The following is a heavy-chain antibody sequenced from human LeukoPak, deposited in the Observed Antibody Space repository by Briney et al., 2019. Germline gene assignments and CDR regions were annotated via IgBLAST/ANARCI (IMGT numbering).Heavy chain of an antibody. J-gene: IGHJ3*02. D-gene: IGHD6-13*01. V-gene: IGHV4-39*07. CDR3: ARDEAAAGPIDAFDI. CDR2: IYYSGST. Sequence: SETLSLTCTVSGGSISSSSYYWGWIRQPSGKGLEWIGSIYYSGSTYYNPTLKSRVTISVDTSKNQFSLKLSSVTAADTAVYYCARDEAAAGPIDAFDIRGQGTMVTVSS. CDR1: GGSISSSSYY.